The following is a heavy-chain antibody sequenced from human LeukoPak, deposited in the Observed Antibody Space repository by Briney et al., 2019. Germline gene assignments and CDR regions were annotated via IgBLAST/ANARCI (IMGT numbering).Heavy chain of an antibody. V-gene: IGHV3-11*01. D-gene: IGHD6-25*01. CDR3: ARVRRQRLERIFFDS. Sequence: GGSLRLSCAASGFTFSDYCMSWIRQAPGKGLEWVSSISSSGYGIFYADSVKDRFSVSRDNVNNIVHLQLNRLRAEDTALYFCARVRRQRLERIFFDSWGQGTPVTVSS. CDR1: GFTFSDYC. CDR2: ISSSGYGI. J-gene: IGHJ4*02.